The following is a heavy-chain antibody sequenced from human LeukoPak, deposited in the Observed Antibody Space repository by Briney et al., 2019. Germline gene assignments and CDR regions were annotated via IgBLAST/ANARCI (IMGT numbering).Heavy chain of an antibody. CDR2: INGGNGKT. D-gene: IGHD3-22*01. J-gene: IGHJ4*02. CDR3: ARGLYYYDSSGQNFDY. V-gene: IGHV1-3*01. Sequence: ASVKVSCKASGYTFTSYSMHWVRQAPGQSLGWMGWINGGNGKTKYSQNFQGRVTITRDTSASTGYMELRSLRSEDTAVYYCARGLYYYDSSGQNFDYWGQGTLVTVSS. CDR1: GYTFTSYS.